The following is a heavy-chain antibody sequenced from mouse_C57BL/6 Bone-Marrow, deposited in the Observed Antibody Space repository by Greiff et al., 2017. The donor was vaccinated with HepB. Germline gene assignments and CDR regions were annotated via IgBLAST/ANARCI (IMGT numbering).Heavy chain of an antibody. D-gene: IGHD1-1*01. V-gene: IGHV1-55*01. J-gene: IGHJ4*01. CDR3: ARGGYYGAMDY. CDR1: GYTFTSYW. Sequence: QVHVKQPGAELVKPGASVKMSCKASGYTFTSYWITWVKQRPGQGLEWIGDIYPGSGSTNYNEKFKSKVTLTVDTSSSTAYMQLSSLTSEDSAVYYCARGGYYGAMDYWGQGTSVTVSS. CDR2: IYPGSGST.